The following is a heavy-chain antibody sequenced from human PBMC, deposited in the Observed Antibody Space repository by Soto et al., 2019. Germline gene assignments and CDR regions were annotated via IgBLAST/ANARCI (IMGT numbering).Heavy chain of an antibody. Sequence: EVQLLESGGGLVQPGGSLRLSCAASGFTFSSYAMSWVRQAPGKGLEWVSAISGSGGSTYYADSVKGRITISRDNTKNTLYQQMNSPRAEDTAADYRAHGHCSGGGCYDRDYYSSYYIDVWGKGTTVTVSS. CDR1: GFTFSSYA. CDR2: ISGSGGST. V-gene: IGHV3-23*01. J-gene: IGHJ6*03. D-gene: IGHD2-15*01. CDR3: AHGHCSGGGCYDRDYYSSYYIDV.